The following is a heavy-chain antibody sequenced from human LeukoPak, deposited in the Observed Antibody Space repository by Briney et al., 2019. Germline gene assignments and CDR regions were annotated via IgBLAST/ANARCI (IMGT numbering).Heavy chain of an antibody. CDR1: GFTFSTYV. V-gene: IGHV3-64D*06. Sequence: GGSLRLSCSVSGFTFSTYVMHWVRQAPGKGLGYVSAISSNGDNTYYADSVKGRFTISKDNSKNTLYLQMSSLRADDTAVYYCVRGTGYWGQGTLVTVSS. CDR3: VRGTGY. CDR2: ISSNGDNT. J-gene: IGHJ4*02.